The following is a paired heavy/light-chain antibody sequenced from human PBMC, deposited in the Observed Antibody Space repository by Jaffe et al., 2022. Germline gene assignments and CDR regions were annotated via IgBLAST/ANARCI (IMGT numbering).Light chain of an antibody. CDR3: SSYAGSNLGV. CDR2: EVS. J-gene: IGLJ2*01. CDR1: SSDVGGYNY. Sequence: QSALTQPPSASGSPGQSVTISCTGTSSDVGGYNYVSWYQQHPGKAPKLMIYEVSKRPSGVPDRFSGSKSGNTASLTVSGLQAEDEADYYCSSYAGSNLGVFGGGTKLTVL. V-gene: IGLV2-8*01.
Heavy chain of an antibody. D-gene: IGHD3-9*01. J-gene: IGHJ4*02. CDR1: GYSFTSYW. V-gene: IGHV5-51*03. Sequence: EVQLVQSGAEVKKPGESLKISCKGSGYSFTSYWIGWVRQMPGKGLEWMGIIYPGDSDTRYSPSFQGQVTISADKSISTAYLQWSSLKASDTAMYYCVRAILTGSQGRRHLNIDYWGQGTLVTVSS. CDR3: VRAILTGSQGRRHLNIDY. CDR2: IYPGDSDT.